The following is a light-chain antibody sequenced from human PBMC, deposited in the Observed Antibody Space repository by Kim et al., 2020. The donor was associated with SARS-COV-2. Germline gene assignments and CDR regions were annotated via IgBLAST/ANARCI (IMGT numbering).Light chain of an antibody. J-gene: IGLJ3*02. V-gene: IGLV3-21*04. CDR3: QVWDSGSDQWV. CDR2: YDT. Sequence: SYELTQPPSVSEAPGKTATITCGGDDIGTKSVNWYQQKPGQAPVLVIYYDTDRPSGIPERFSASNSGNTATLTVSRVEAGDEADYYCQVWDSGSDQWVFGGGTKVTVL. CDR1: DIGTKS.